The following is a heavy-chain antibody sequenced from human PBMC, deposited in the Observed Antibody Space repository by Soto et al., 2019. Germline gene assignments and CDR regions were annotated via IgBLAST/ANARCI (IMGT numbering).Heavy chain of an antibody. Sequence: EVQLLESGGGLVQPGGSLRLSCAASGFTFSSYAMSWVRQAPGKGLEWVSAISGTGGSTYYADSVKGRFTISRDNSKNTLYLQMNSLRAEDTAVYYCAKNSYGYDLNYYFDYWGQGTLVTVSS. CDR2: ISGTGGST. CDR1: GFTFSSYA. D-gene: IGHD5-18*01. J-gene: IGHJ4*02. V-gene: IGHV3-23*01. CDR3: AKNSYGYDLNYYFDY.